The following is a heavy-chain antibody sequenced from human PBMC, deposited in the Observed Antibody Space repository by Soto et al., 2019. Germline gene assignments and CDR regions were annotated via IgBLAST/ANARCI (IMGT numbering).Heavy chain of an antibody. CDR1: GGTFSNYA. V-gene: IGHV1-18*01. CDR3: ASGGGIEVAAFDY. D-gene: IGHD6-19*01. CDR2: ISAYNGNT. J-gene: IGHJ4*02. Sequence: QVQLVQSGAEVKKPGSSVKVSCKASGGTFSNYAISWVRQAPGQGLEWMGWISAYNGNTNYAQKLQGRVTRTTDTSTSTAYTELRSLRSDDTAVSDFASGGGIEVAAFDYWGQGTLVTVSA.